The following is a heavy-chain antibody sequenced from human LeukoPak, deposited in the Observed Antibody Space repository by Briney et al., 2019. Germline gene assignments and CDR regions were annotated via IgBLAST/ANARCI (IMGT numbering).Heavy chain of an antibody. CDR2: ISGSGGST. Sequence: GGSLRLSCAASGFTFSSYAMSWVRQAPGKGLEWVSAISGSGGSTYYADSVKGRFTISRDNSKNTLYLQMNSLRAEDTAVYYCAKSKTVDFWSGYYVGYWGQGTLVTVSS. CDR1: GFTFSSYA. CDR3: AKSKTVDFWSGYYVGY. D-gene: IGHD3-3*01. J-gene: IGHJ4*02. V-gene: IGHV3-23*01.